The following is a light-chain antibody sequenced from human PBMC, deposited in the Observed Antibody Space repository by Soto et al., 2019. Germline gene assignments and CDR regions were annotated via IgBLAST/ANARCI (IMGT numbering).Light chain of an antibody. V-gene: IGLV2-14*01. CDR1: SSDVGAYNY. CDR2: EVS. J-gene: IGLJ1*01. CDR3: SSYTGSSTPYV. Sequence: QSALTQSASVSGSPGQSITISCTGTSSDVGAYNYVSWYQQHPGKAPKLMIYEVSNRPSGVSNRFSGSKSGNTASLTISGLQGEDEADYYCSSYTGSSTPYVFGTGTKLTV.